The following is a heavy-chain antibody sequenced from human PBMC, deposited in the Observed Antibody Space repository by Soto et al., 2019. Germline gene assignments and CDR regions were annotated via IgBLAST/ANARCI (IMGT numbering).Heavy chain of an antibody. CDR3: AGNPTYYGMDV. J-gene: IGHJ6*02. CDR1: GASISRYY. V-gene: IGHV4-59*01. Sequence: SETLSLTCTVSGASISRYYGSWIRQSPGKGLEWIGYLYYTGSTNYNPSLKSRVTISVDTSKNQFSLKLSSVTAADTAVYYCAGNPTYYGMDVWGQGTTVTVSS. CDR2: LYYTGST.